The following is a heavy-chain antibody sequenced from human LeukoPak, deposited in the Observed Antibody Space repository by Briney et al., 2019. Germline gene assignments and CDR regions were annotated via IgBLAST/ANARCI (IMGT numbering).Heavy chain of an antibody. V-gene: IGHV3-48*04. CDR3: ARCATLLYCSSTSCYGLDYYYGMDV. Sequence: GGSLRLSCAASGFSFSSYSMNWVRQAPRKGLKWVSYIGYSGTIYYADSVKGRFTISRDNAKNSLYLQMNSLRAEDTAVYYCARCATLLYCSSTSCYGLDYYYGMDVWGQGTTVTVSS. CDR1: GFSFSSYS. J-gene: IGHJ6*02. CDR2: IGYSGTI. D-gene: IGHD2-2*01.